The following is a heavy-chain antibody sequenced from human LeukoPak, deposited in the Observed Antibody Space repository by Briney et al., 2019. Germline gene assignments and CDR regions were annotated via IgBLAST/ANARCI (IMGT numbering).Heavy chain of an antibody. J-gene: IGHJ4*02. D-gene: IGHD3-22*01. V-gene: IGHV3-7*01. CDR3: ARKGGYSSGYYY. CDR2: IKQDGSEK. Sequence: GGSLRLSCAASGFTFSDYWITWVRQAPGKGLEWVANIKQDGSEKGYVDSVKGRFTISRDNAKNPLYLQMDSLRVEDTAVYYCARKGGYSSGYYYWGQGTLVTVSS. CDR1: GFTFSDYW.